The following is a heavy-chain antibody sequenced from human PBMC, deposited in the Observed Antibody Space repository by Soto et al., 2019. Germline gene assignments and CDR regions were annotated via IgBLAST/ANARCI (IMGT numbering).Heavy chain of an antibody. CDR2: IYYSGST. J-gene: IGHJ5*02. V-gene: IGHV4-39*01. D-gene: IGHD2-2*01. CDR3: ARHHVGAPLPGWVDP. CDR1: GVSISSSSYY. Sequence: PSETLSLTCTVSGVSISSSSYYCGWIRQPPGKGLEWIGSIYYSGSTYYNPSLKSRVTISVDTSKNQFSLKLSSVTAADTAVYYCARHHVGAPLPGWVDPWGQGTLVTVS.